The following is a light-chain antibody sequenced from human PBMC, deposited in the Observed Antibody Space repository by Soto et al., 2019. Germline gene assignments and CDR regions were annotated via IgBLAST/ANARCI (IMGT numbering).Light chain of an antibody. Sequence: QLVLTQSPSASASLGASGKLTCTLSSGHSSYAIAWHQQQPEKGPRYLMKLNSDGSHRKGDGIPDRFSGPTSGAERYLTISRHQCVDLADYHCPTWGPGNRVFGGGTQLTVL. V-gene: IGLV4-69*01. CDR3: PTWGPGNRV. CDR1: SGHSSYA. CDR2: LNSDGSH. J-gene: IGLJ3*02.